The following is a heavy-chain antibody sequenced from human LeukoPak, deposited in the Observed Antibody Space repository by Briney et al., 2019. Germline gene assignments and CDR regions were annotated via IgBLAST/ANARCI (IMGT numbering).Heavy chain of an antibody. D-gene: IGHD3-10*01. CDR2: ISSSGSTI. V-gene: IGHV3-48*03. Sequence: GGSLRLSCAASGFTFSSYEMNWVRQAPGKGLEWVSYISSSGSTIYYADSVEGRFTISRDNSKNTLYLQMNSLRVEDTAVYYCAKLAKYFYGSETYYFFEHWGQGTPVTASS. J-gene: IGHJ4*02. CDR1: GFTFSSYE. CDR3: AKLAKYFYGSETYYFFEH.